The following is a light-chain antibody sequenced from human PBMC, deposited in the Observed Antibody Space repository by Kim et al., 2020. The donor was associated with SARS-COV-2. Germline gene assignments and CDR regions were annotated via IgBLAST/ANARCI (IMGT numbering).Light chain of an antibody. CDR2: DAS. CDR1: QSVGSF. V-gene: IGKV3-11*01. J-gene: IGKJ4*01. CDR3: QQRDKWPLT. Sequence: LPPGERDTLSCRTSQSVGSFLGWYQQKPGQSPRLLIYDASNRATGIPARCSGSGSGTDFSLTISSLEPEDFATYYCQQRDKWPLTFGGGTKVDIK.